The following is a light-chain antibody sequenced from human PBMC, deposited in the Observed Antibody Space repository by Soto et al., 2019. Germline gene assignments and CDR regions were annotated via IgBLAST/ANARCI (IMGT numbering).Light chain of an antibody. CDR2: GVS. CDR3: QQYNNWPPVT. V-gene: IGKV3-15*01. J-gene: IGKJ4*01. CDR1: HSISSN. Sequence: EIVMTQSPVTLSVSPGERGTLSCRASHSISSNLAWYQQKPGQAPRLLIYGVSTRATGIPARFSGSGSGTEFTLTISSLQSEDFAVYYCQQYNNWPPVTFGGGTKVEIK.